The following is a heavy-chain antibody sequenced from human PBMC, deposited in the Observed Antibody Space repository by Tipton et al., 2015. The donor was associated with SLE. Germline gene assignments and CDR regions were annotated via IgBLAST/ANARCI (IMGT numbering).Heavy chain of an antibody. CDR1: GYSISSGYY. CDR2: IYHSGST. D-gene: IGHD6-13*01. Sequence: TLSLTCAVSGYSISSGYYWGWIRQPPGKGLEWIGSIYHSGSTYYNPSLKSRVTISVDTSKNQFSLKLSSVTAADTAVYYCAKEGAAAGTFDYWGQGTLVTVSS. J-gene: IGHJ4*02. CDR3: AKEGAAAGTFDY. V-gene: IGHV4-38-2*02.